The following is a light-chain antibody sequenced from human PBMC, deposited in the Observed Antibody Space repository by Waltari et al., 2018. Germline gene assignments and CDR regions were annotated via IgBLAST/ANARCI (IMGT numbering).Light chain of an antibody. CDR2: DAA. CDR1: QIVSSY. Sequence: EIVLTQSPATLSLSPGERATLSCRASQIVSSYLAWYKQKPGQAPRLLIYDAANRATGIPARFSGSGSGTDFTLTISSLEPEDFAVYYCQQRSNWPPLTFGGGTKVEIK. V-gene: IGKV3-11*01. CDR3: QQRSNWPPLT. J-gene: IGKJ4*01.